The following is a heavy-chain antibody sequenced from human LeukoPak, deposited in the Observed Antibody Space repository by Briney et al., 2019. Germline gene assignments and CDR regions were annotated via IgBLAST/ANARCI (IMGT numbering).Heavy chain of an antibody. CDR2: IYHSGST. CDR3: ARGSLIVVVVAATWFDP. V-gene: IGHV4-38-2*02. Sequence: SETLSLTCTVSGYSISSGYYWGWIRQPPGKGLEWIGSIYHSGSTYYNPSLKSRVTISVDTSKNQFSLKLSSVTAADTAVYYCARGSLIVVVVAATWFDPWGQGTLVTVSS. D-gene: IGHD2-15*01. CDR1: GYSISSGYY. J-gene: IGHJ5*02.